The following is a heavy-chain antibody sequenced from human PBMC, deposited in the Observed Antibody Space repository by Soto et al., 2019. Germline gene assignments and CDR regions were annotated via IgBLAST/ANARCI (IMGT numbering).Heavy chain of an antibody. V-gene: IGHV1-69*01. CDR2: IIPIFGTA. CDR3: ARDGYCSGGSCTNWFDP. Sequence: QVQLVQSGAEVKKPGSSVKVSCKASGGTFSSYAISWVRQAPGQGLEWMGGIIPIFGTANYAQKVQGRVTITADESTSTAYMELSSLRSEDTAVYYCARDGYCSGGSCTNWFDPWGQGTLVTVSS. D-gene: IGHD2-15*01. CDR1: GGTFSSYA. J-gene: IGHJ5*02.